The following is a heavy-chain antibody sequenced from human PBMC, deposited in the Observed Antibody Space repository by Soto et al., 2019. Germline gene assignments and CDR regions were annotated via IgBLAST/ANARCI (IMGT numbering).Heavy chain of an antibody. Sequence: QVQLVESGGGVLQPGRYLRLSCAASGFTFSRFAMHWVRQAPGKGLEWVAFISYDGSNTYYADSVKGRVTISRDNSKKTVYLEINSLRAEDTAVYHCAKDLTLGIVGAWGHYFEYWGQGTLVTVSS. CDR3: AKDLTLGIVGAWGHYFEY. V-gene: IGHV3-30-3*01. CDR1: GFTFSRFA. D-gene: IGHD1-26*01. J-gene: IGHJ4*02. CDR2: ISYDGSNT.